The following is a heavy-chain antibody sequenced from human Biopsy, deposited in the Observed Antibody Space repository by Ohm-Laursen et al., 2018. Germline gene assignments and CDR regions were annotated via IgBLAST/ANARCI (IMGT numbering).Heavy chain of an antibody. J-gene: IGHJ1*01. CDR2: NIPILGTG. D-gene: IGHD3-9*01. CDR3: ATKLTGYFHH. Sequence: SSVKVSCKASGYTFTSYDINWVRQAPGQGLEWLGGNIPILGTGNYAQKFQDRVTVAADTSTSTATMELRSLRSDDTAVYYCATKLTGYFHHWGQGTLVIVSS. V-gene: IGHV1-69*06. CDR1: GYTFTSYD.